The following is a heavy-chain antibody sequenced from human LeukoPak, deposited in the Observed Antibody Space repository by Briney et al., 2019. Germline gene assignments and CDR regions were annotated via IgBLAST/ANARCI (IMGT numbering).Heavy chain of an antibody. CDR3: ARAKGYTNWFDP. J-gene: IGHJ5*02. D-gene: IGHD2-2*02. V-gene: IGHV1-46*01. CDR2: INPSGGSA. CDR1: GYTFSNYY. Sequence: ASVKVSCKASGYTFSNYYLHWVRQAPGQGLEWIGIINPSGGSASYAQKFQGRVTMTRDMSTSTVYKELSSLRSEDTAVYYCARAKGYTNWFDPWGQGTLVTVSS.